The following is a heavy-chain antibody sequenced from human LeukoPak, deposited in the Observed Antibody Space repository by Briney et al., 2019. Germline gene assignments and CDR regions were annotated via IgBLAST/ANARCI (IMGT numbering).Heavy chain of an antibody. CDR1: GGSIDSNNYY. V-gene: IGHV4-39*01. CDR2: MSSGGST. J-gene: IGHJ5*02. CDR3: ARHGVLLRYLEWLGVFDP. Sequence: SETLSLTCTVSGGSIDSNNYYWAWIRRPPGKGLEWIGTMSSGGSTFYNPSLRSRLTISVDTSRNLFSMNLSSVTAADTAEYYCARHGVLLRYLEWLGVFDPRGQGTLVTVSS. D-gene: IGHD3-9*01.